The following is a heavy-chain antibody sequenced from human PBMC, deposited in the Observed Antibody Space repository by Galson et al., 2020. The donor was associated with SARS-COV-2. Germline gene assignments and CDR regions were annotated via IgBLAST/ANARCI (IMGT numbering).Heavy chain of an antibody. D-gene: IGHD6-19*01. J-gene: IGHJ4*02. CDR1: GGSISSSY. CDR2: IYYSGTT. V-gene: IGHV4-59*01. Sequence: SETLSLTCTVSGGSISSSYWNWIRQPPGKGLEWIGYIYYSGTTNYNPSLKSRVTISVDTSKNQFSLKLSSVTAADTAVYYCATHVGYSSGWYFGYWGQGTLVTVSS. CDR3: ATHVGYSSGWYFGY.